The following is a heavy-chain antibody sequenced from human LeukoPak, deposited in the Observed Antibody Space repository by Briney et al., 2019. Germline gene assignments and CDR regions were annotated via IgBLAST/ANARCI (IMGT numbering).Heavy chain of an antibody. D-gene: IGHD6-19*01. CDR1: GFTFSSYW. V-gene: IGHV3-7*01. J-gene: IGHJ4*02. CDR2: IKQDGSEK. Sequence: GGSLRLSCAASGFTFSSYWMSWVRQAPGKGLEWVANIKQDGSEKYYVDSVKGRFTISRDNAKNSRYLQMNSLRAEDTAVYYCAREGGSGWYGGNYFDYWGQGTLVTVSS. CDR3: AREGGSGWYGGNYFDY.